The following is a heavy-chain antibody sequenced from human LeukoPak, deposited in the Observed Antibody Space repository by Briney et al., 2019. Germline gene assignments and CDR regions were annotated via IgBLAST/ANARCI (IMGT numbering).Heavy chain of an antibody. CDR3: ARAPYHSSGYPYLNG. CDR2: INHSGST. CDR1: GGSFSGYY. V-gene: IGHV4-34*01. Sequence: KSSETLSLTCAVYGGSFSGYYWSWIRQPPGKGLEWIGEINHSGSTNYNPSLKSRVTISVDTSKNQFSLKLSSVTAADTAVYYCARAPYHSSGYPYLNGWGQGTLVTVSS. D-gene: IGHD3-22*01. J-gene: IGHJ4*02.